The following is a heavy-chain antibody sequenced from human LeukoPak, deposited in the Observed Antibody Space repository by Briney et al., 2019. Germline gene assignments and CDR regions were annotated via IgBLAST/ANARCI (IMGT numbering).Heavy chain of an antibody. CDR3: AKGLFYVNLDY. D-gene: IGHD5/OR15-5a*01. Sequence: GGSLRLSCAASGLTFSSYAMSWVRQAPGKGLEWVSTISGSGGSTYYADSVKGRFTISRDNSKNTLYLQMNSLRAEDTAVYYCAKGLFYVNLDYWGQGTLVTVSS. CDR2: ISGSGGST. V-gene: IGHV3-23*01. CDR1: GLTFSSYA. J-gene: IGHJ4*02.